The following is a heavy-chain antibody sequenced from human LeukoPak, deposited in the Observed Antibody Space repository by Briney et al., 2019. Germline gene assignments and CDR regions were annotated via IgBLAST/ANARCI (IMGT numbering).Heavy chain of an antibody. V-gene: IGHV3-23*01. CDR3: AKEQRGYSGYAVGGCFDP. Sequence: GGSLRLSCAASGFTFSSYAMSWVRQAPGKGLEWVSSISGSGGSTYHADSVKGRFTISRDNSKNTLYLQTNSLGAEDTAVYYCAKEQRGYSGYAVGGCFDPWGQGTLVTVSS. J-gene: IGHJ5*02. CDR1: GFTFSSYA. D-gene: IGHD5-12*01. CDR2: ISGSGGST.